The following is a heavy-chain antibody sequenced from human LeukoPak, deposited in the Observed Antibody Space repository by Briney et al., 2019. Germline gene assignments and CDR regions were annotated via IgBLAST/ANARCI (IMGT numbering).Heavy chain of an antibody. D-gene: IGHD6-13*01. J-gene: IGHJ3*01. CDR3: ARISSSNWYNERGAFDV. V-gene: IGHV4-61*05. CDR1: GGSMSSSKYY. CDR2: IYYSGST. Sequence: SETLSLTCTVSGGSMSSSKYYWGWIRQPPGKGLEWIGYIYYSGSTNYSPSLKSRVTISVDTSKNQFSLKLRSVTAADTAVYYCARISSSNWYNERGAFDVWGQGTMVTVSS.